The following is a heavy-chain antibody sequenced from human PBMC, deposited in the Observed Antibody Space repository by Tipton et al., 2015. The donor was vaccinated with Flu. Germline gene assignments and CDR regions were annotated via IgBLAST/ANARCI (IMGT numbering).Heavy chain of an antibody. Sequence: TLSLTCIVSGYSISSGYYWGWIRQPPGKGLGWIGSIYHSGSTYYTPSLKSRVTISVDTSKNQFSLKLSSVTAADTAGYYCARGIYISGGWYGGRGDPNKKDFWRERTLVTVS. J-gene: IGHJ4*02. CDR1: GYSISSGYY. CDR2: IYHSGST. V-gene: IGHV4-38-2*02. CDR3: ARGIYISGGWYGGRGDPNKKDF. D-gene: IGHD6-13*01.